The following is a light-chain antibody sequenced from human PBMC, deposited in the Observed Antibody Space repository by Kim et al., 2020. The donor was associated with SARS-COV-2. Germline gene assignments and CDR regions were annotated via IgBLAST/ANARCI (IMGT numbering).Light chain of an antibody. CDR3: QAWDSRNWV. CDR2: QDS. V-gene: IGLV3-1*01. J-gene: IGLJ3*02. Sequence: SYELTQPPSVSVSPGQTASITCSGDKLGDKYACWYQQKPGQSPVLVIYQDSKRPSGIPERFSGSNSGNTATLTISGTQAMDEADYYCQAWDSRNWVFGGGTKLTVL. CDR1: KLGDKY.